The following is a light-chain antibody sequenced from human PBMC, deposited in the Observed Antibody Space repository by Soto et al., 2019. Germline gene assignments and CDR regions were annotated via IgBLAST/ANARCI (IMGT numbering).Light chain of an antibody. CDR1: QNINNW. J-gene: IGKJ2*01. CDR3: QQSNYY. V-gene: IGKV1-5*01. Sequence: IPMTQSPSTLSASVGDRVTITCRASQNINNWLAWYQQKAGKAPKLLIYDASTLESGVPSRFSGSRSGTEFTLTISSLQPYDFATYYCQQSNYYFGQGTKLEIK. CDR2: DAS.